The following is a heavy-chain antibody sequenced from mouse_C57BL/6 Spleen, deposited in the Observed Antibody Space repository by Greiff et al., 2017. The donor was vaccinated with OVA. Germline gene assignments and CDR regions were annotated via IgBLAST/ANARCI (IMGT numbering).Heavy chain of an antibody. Sequence: QVTLKESGPGILQPSQTLSLTCSFSGFSLSTFGMGVGWIRQPSGKGLEWLAHIWWDDDKSYNPALKSRLTISKDPSKNQVFLKVAKLDTAVTATYYCARISRDCYYVGYAMDYWGQGTSVTVSS. V-gene: IGHV8-8*01. CDR1: GFSLSTFGMG. CDR3: ARISRDCYYVGYAMDY. J-gene: IGHJ4*01. CDR2: IWWDDDK. D-gene: IGHD2-3*01.